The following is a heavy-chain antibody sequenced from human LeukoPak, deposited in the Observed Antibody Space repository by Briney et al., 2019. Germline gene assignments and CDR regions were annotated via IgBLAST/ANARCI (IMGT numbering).Heavy chain of an antibody. V-gene: IGHV4-39*07. D-gene: IGHD3-10*01. Sequence: SETLSLTCTVSGGSISSSTYYWGWIRQPPGKGLEWIGSIYHSGSTYYNPSLKSRVTISVDTSKNQFSPKLSSVTAADTAVYYCAREKGYMVRGKLGYWGQGTLVTVSS. CDR2: IYHSGST. CDR3: AREKGYMVRGKLGY. J-gene: IGHJ4*02. CDR1: GGSISSSTYY.